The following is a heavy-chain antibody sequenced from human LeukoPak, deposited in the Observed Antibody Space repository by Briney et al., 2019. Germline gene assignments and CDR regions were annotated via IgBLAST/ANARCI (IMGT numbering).Heavy chain of an antibody. CDR3: ARDAGDGFDY. CDR2: IYYSGST. V-gene: IGHV4-59*01. J-gene: IGHJ4*02. D-gene: IGHD5-24*01. CDR1: GGSISSYY. Sequence: SETLSLTCTVSGGSISSYYWSWIRQPPGKGLEWIGYIYYSGSTNYNPSLKSRVTISVDTSKNQFSLKLSSVTAADTAVYYCARDAGDGFDYWGQGTLVTVSS.